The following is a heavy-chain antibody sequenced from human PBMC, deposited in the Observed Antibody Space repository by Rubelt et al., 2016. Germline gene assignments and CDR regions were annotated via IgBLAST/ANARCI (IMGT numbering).Heavy chain of an antibody. CDR3: ARDQGEAIFGVAYGMDV. D-gene: IGHD3-3*01. Sequence: GGGVVQPGRSLRLSCAASGFTFSSYGMHWVRQAPGKGLEWVAVIWYDGSNKYYADSVKGRFTISRDNSKNTLYLQMNSLRAEDTAVYYCARDQGEAIFGVAYGMDVWGQGTTVTVSS. V-gene: IGHV3-33*01. CDR2: IWYDGSNK. J-gene: IGHJ6*02. CDR1: GFTFSSYG.